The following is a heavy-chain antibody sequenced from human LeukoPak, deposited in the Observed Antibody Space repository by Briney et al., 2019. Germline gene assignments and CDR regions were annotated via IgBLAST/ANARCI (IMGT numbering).Heavy chain of an antibody. CDR1: GFSFSHYS. D-gene: IGHD3-22*01. J-gene: IGHJ4*02. CDR2: FGVGGRPT. Sequence: GGSLRLSCAASGFSFSHYSMTWARQASGKGLEWITYFGVGGRPTNYADSVKARFTVSRDNPKNTLYLQMNSLRAEDTAVYYCAKQRDYYDSSGYYRGYYFDYWGQGTLVTVSS. V-gene: IGHV3-48*01. CDR3: AKQRDYYDSSGYYRGYYFDY.